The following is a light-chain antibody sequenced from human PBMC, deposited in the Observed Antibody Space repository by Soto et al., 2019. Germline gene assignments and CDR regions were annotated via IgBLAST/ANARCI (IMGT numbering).Light chain of an antibody. V-gene: IGLV2-14*01. CDR3: SSYKSSITPYV. CDR2: GVS. Sequence: QSALTQPASVSGSPGESITISCTGTITDIGAYNYVSWYQQHPGKAPKLLIYGVSSRPSGVSNRFSGSKSGNAAYLTISGLQADDEAEYYWSSYKSSITPYVFVHGNKLTV. J-gene: IGLJ1*01. CDR1: ITDIGAYNY.